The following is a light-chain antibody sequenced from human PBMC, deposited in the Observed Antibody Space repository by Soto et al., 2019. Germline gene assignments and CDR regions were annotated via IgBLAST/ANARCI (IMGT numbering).Light chain of an antibody. J-gene: IGLJ3*02. Sequence: QAVVTQEPSLTVSPGGTVTLTCASSTGDVTSSHYPYWFQQRRGQAPRTLMYDASNKHSWTPARFSGSLLGGKAALTLSGAQPEDEADYYCLLSYYGVWVFGGGTKLTVL. CDR2: DAS. CDR1: TGDVTSSHY. V-gene: IGLV7-46*01. CDR3: LLSYYGVWV.